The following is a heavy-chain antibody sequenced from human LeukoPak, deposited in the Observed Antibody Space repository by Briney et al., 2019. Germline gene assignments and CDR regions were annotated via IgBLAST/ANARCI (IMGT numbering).Heavy chain of an antibody. J-gene: IGHJ4*02. CDR2: INPNLGDT. CDR1: GYTFTSYY. V-gene: IGHV1-18*01. D-gene: IGHD6-19*01. Sequence: ASVKVSCKASGYTFTSYYVNWVRQAPGQGLEWMGWINPNLGDTDYAPKFQGRVTMTTDTSTSTAYMELRSLRSDDTAVYYCAASSGWYVPFDYWGQGTLVTVSS. CDR3: AASSGWYVPFDY.